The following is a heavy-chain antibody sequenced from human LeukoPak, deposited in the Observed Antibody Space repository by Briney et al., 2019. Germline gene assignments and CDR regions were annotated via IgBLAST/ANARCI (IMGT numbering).Heavy chain of an antibody. CDR3: ARGTGGYQLLLYY. V-gene: IGHV4-34*01. CDR1: GGSISSYY. J-gene: IGHJ4*02. Sequence: KPSETLSLTCTVSGGSISSYYWSWIRQPPGKGLEWIGEINHSGSTDYNPSLKSRVTISVDTSKNQFSLKLSSVTAADTAVYYCARGTGGYQLLLYYWGQGTLVTVSS. CDR2: INHSGST. D-gene: IGHD2-2*01.